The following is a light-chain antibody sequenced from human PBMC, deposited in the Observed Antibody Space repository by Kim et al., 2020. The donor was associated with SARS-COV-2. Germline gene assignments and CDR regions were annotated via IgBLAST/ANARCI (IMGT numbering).Light chain of an antibody. CDR2: AAS. Sequence: ASLGDRITVTCQASQGIRSSLAWFQQKPGSTPKSLIFAASKLHIGVPSRFRGSGSGTDFTLTITSLQTEDFATYYCQQYGRYPQTFGQGTKVDIK. CDR3: QQYGRYPQT. CDR1: QGIRSS. V-gene: IGKV1-16*01. J-gene: IGKJ1*01.